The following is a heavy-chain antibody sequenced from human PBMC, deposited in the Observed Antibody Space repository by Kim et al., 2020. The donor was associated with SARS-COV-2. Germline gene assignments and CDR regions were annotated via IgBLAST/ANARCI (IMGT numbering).Heavy chain of an antibody. V-gene: IGHV4-34*01. CDR1: GGSFSGYY. Sequence: SETLSLTCAVYGGSFSGYYWSWIRQPPGKGLEWIGEINHSGSTNYNPSLKSRVTISVDTSKNQFSLKLSSVTAADTAVYYCARAGYYGSGSYFPLYYYYYGMDVRGQGTTVTVSS. CDR3: ARAGYYGSGSYFPLYYYYYGMDV. J-gene: IGHJ6*02. D-gene: IGHD3-10*01. CDR2: INHSGST.